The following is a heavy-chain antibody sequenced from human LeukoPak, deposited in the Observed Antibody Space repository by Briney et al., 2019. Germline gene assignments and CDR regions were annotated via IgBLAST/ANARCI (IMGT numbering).Heavy chain of an antibody. CDR3: ARGQVTSVTRLAAFDI. Sequence: GGSLRLSCAASGFTFSSYNMNWVRQAPGKGLEWVSSISTSGSYKYYADSVKGRFTISRDNAKNSMYLQMNSLRAEDTAVYYCARGQVTSVTRLAAFDIWGQGTLVTVSS. CDR2: ISTSGSYK. CDR1: GFTFSSYN. V-gene: IGHV3-21*01. J-gene: IGHJ3*02. D-gene: IGHD4-17*01.